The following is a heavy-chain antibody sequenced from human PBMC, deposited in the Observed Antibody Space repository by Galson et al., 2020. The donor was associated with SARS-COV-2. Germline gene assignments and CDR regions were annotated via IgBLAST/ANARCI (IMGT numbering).Heavy chain of an antibody. CDR3: AREGVYSSGTKEFDY. CDR2: INRDGSST. J-gene: IGHJ4*02. CDR1: GFTFSSYW. D-gene: IGHD6-19*01. V-gene: IGHV3-74*01. Sequence: GGSLRLSCAASGFTFSSYWMHWVRQAPGEGLVWVSRINRDGSSTTYADSVKGRFTISRDNAKKTLYLQMNSLRAEDTAVYYCAREGVYSSGTKEFDYWGQGTLVTVSS.